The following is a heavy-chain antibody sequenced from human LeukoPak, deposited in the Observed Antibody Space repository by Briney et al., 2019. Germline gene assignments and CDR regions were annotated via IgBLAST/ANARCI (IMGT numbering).Heavy chain of an antibody. D-gene: IGHD2-15*01. V-gene: IGHV4-30-2*01. Sequence: PSETLSLTCAVSGGSISSGGYSWSWIRQPPGKGLEWIRYIYHSGSTYYNPSLKSRVTISVDTSKNQFSLKLSSVTAADTAVYYCARDAWTCSGGSCYSPGDYYYYGMDVWGQGATVTVSS. CDR3: ARDAWTCSGGSCYSPGDYYYYGMDV. CDR1: GGSISSGGYS. J-gene: IGHJ6*02. CDR2: IYHSGST.